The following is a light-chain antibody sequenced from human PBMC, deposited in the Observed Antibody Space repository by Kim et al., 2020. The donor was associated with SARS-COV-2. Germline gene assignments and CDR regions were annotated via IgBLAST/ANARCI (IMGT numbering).Light chain of an antibody. V-gene: IGKV2-29*02. CDR2: EAS. CDR3: MQGIYLPGLT. Sequence: ASISCKASQSLLDSDGKSYLYWYLQRPGQSPRLLIYEASSRFSGVPDRFSGSGSETDFTLKISRVEAEDVGVYYCMQGIYLPGLTFGGGTKVDIK. CDR1: QSLLDSDGKSY. J-gene: IGKJ4*01.